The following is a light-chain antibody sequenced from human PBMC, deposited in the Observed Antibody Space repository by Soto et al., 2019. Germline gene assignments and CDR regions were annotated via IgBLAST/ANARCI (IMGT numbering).Light chain of an antibody. V-gene: IGLV2-14*03. Sequence: QSVLAQPASVSGSRGQSITISCTGTSSDVGLYNYVSWFQQHPGKVPKLIIYDVSNWPSGVSDRFSGSKSGNTASLTISGLRPEDEADYYCSSFTSSSTLVFGTGTKVTVL. J-gene: IGLJ1*01. CDR1: SSDVGLYNY. CDR3: SSFTSSSTLV. CDR2: DVS.